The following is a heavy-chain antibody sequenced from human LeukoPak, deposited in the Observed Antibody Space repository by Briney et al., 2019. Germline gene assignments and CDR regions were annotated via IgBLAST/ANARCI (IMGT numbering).Heavy chain of an antibody. CDR2: ISWNSGSI. CDR1: AFTFDDYA. D-gene: IGHD5-18*01. Sequence: GGSLRLSCAASAFTFDDYAMHWVRQAPGKGLEWVSGISWNSGSIGYADSVKGRFTISRDNAKNSLYLQMNSLRAEDTALYYCAKVQGYSYGFFDYWGQGTLVTVSS. J-gene: IGHJ4*02. CDR3: AKVQGYSYGFFDY. V-gene: IGHV3-9*01.